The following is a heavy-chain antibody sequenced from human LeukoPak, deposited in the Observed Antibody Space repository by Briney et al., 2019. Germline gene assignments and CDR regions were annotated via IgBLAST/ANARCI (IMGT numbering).Heavy chain of an antibody. J-gene: IGHJ4*02. CDR3: ARHSTPYSRVDY. V-gene: IGHV4-59*08. D-gene: IGHD6-13*01. CDR2: IYYSGST. CDR1: AGSISSYY. Sequence: SETLSLTRTVSAGSISSYYWSWIRQPSGKGLEWIGYIYYSGSTNYNPSLKSRVTISVDTSKNRFSLKLSSVTAADTAGSYCARHSTPYSRVDYWGQGTLVTVSS.